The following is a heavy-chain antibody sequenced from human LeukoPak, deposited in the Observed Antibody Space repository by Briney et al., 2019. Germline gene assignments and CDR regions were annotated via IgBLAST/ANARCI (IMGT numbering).Heavy chain of an antibody. CDR3: ARHRRVTMVRGVGIMDV. V-gene: IGHV4-39*01. CDR1: GGSISSSSYY. J-gene: IGHJ6*02. Sequence: PSETLSLTCTVSGGSISSSSYYWGWIRQPPGKGLEWIGSIYYSGSTYYNPSLKSRVTISVDTSKNQFSLKLSSVTAADTAVYYCARHRRVTMVRGVGIMDVWGQGTTVTVSS. D-gene: IGHD3-10*01. CDR2: IYYSGST.